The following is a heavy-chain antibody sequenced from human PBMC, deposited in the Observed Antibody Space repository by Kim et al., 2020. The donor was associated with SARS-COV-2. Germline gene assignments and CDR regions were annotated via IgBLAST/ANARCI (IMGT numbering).Heavy chain of an antibody. J-gene: IGHJ4*02. V-gene: IGHV3-30*02. CDR3: AKATYRGSYYSDS. D-gene: IGHD1-26*01. Sequence: YYADSVEGRFTISRDNSRNTLYLQMNSLRPEDTAVYYCAKATYRGSYYSDSWGQGTLVTVSS.